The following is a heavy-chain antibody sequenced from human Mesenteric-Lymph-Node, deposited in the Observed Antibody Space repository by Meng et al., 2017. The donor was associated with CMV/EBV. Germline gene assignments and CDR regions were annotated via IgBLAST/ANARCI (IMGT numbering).Heavy chain of an antibody. D-gene: IGHD4-17*01. V-gene: IGHV3-7*03. CDR3: ARGGGTVTTITDY. CDR1: GFNFRVYW. CDR2: VKSDGSEK. J-gene: IGHJ4*02. Sequence: GGSLRLSCAASGFNFRVYWMSWVRQAPGKGLEWVANVKSDGSEKWYVDSAKGRFTISRDNSQNTLYLQMNSLRAEDTALYYCARGGGTVTTITDYWGQGTLVTVSS.